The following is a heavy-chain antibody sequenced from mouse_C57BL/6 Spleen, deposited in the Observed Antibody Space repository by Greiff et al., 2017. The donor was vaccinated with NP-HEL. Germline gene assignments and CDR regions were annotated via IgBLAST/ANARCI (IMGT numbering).Heavy chain of an antibody. V-gene: IGHV1-69*01. CDR2: IDPSDSYT. CDR3: AIYGSSYEFAY. J-gene: IGHJ3*01. CDR1: GYTFTSYW. Sequence: VQLQQPGAELVMPGASVKLSCKASGYTFTSYWMHWVKQRPGQGLEWIGEIDPSDSYTNYNQKFKGKSTLTVDKSSSTADMQLSSLTSEDSAVYYCAIYGSSYEFAYWGQGTLVTVSA. D-gene: IGHD1-1*01.